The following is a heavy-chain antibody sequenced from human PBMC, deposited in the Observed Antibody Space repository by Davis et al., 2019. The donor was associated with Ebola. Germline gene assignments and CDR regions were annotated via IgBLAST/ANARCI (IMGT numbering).Heavy chain of an antibody. J-gene: IGHJ3*02. D-gene: IGHD4-17*01. Sequence: PGGSLRLSCAASGFTFSSYAMSWVRQAPGKGLEWVSAISGSGGSTYYADSVKGRFTTSRDNSKNTLYLQMNSLRAEDTAVYYCAKELSGYGDYLGHDAFDIWGQGTMVTVSS. CDR2: ISGSGGST. V-gene: IGHV3-23*01. CDR3: AKELSGYGDYLGHDAFDI. CDR1: GFTFSSYA.